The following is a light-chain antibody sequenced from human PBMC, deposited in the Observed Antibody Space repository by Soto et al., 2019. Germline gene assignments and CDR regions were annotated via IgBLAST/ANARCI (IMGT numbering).Light chain of an antibody. CDR1: GSDVGSYNL. CDR2: EGT. CDR3: FSYAGNSVYV. Sequence: QSALTQPASVSGSPGQSSTIACTGTGSDVGSYNLVSWFQQLPGKVPKLIIYEGTKRPSGVSDRFSGSKSGYTASLTISGLQAEDAADYYCFSYAGNSVYVFGTGTKVTVL. J-gene: IGLJ1*01. V-gene: IGLV2-23*01.